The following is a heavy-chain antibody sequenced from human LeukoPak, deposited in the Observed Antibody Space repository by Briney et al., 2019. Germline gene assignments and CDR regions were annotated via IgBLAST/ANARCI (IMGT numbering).Heavy chain of an antibody. J-gene: IGHJ4*02. CDR3: ARHFTVTNFDY. D-gene: IGHD4-17*01. CDR1: GGSISSSSCY. V-gene: IGHV4-39*01. CDR2: IDDSGST. Sequence: SETLSPTCTVSGGSISSSSCYWGWIRQPPGKGREWIGSIDDSGSTYYNPSFKTRVTMSRDTSKNQFSLKLSSVTAADAAVYYCARHFTVTNFDYWGQGILVTVSS.